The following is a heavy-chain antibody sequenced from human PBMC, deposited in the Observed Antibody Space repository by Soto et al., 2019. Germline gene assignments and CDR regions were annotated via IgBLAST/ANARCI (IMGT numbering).Heavy chain of an antibody. V-gene: IGHV4-30-4*01. CDR3: ARDTYSGYDFGL. D-gene: IGHD5-12*01. CDR2: IPSRGRP. J-gene: IGHJ5*02. Sequence: QVQLRESGPGLVKPSQTLSLTCSVSGASVAGGSYYWSWVRQPPGKGLEWIGYIPSRGRPFYNPSLTSRGTISADTSKNQLSLHLTSVTAADTAVYYCARDTYSGYDFGLWGPGTLVTVSS. CDR1: GASVAGGSYY.